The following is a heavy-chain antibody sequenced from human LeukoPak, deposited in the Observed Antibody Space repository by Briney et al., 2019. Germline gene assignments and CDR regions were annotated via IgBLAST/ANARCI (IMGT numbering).Heavy chain of an antibody. Sequence: GGSLRLSCTASGLSLSTNCMNWVRQAPGKGREWGSGIYSGGSSYYEDSVKGRFTISRDNSKNTLYLQMNSLRVEDTAVYYCARAGRDGYNHRYFDYWGQGTLVTVSS. CDR1: GLSLSTNC. CDR3: ARAGRDGYNHRYFDY. J-gene: IGHJ4*02. CDR2: IYSGGSS. D-gene: IGHD5-12*01. V-gene: IGHV3-66*01.